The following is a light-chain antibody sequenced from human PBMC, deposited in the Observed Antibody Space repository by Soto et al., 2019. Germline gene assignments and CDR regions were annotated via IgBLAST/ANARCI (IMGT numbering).Light chain of an antibody. CDR3: AAWDDSFWV. J-gene: IGLJ3*02. CDR1: SSNIGTNT. V-gene: IGLV1-44*01. CDR2: NDH. Sequence: QSVLTQPPSASGTPGQGVTISWSGSSSNIGTNTVRWYRQLPGTAPKVLIYNDHERPSGVPDRFSGSKSGTSASLAISGLQSEDEADYYCAAWDDSFWVFGGGTKLTVL.